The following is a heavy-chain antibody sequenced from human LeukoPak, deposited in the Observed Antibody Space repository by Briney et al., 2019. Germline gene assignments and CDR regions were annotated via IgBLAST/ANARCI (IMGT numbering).Heavy chain of an antibody. V-gene: IGHV3-15*01. CDR2: IKSKTDGGTT. D-gene: IGHD3-10*01. Sequence: SWIRQPPGKGLEWVGRIKSKTDGGTTDYAAPVKGRFTISRDDSKNTLYLQMNSLKTEDTAVYYCTTAYYYGSGSYSDYWGQGTLVTVSS. J-gene: IGHJ4*02. CDR3: TTAYYYGSGSYSDY.